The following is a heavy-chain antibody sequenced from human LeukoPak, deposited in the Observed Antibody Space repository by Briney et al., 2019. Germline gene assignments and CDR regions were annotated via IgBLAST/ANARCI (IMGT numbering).Heavy chain of an antibody. CDR2: INPNSGGT. CDR3: ARVVDGGNSLYFDY. J-gene: IGHJ4*02. CDR1: GYTFTGYY. D-gene: IGHD4-23*01. V-gene: IGHV1-2*02. Sequence: GASVKVSCKASGYTFTGYYMHWVRQAPGQGLEWMGWINPNSGGTNYAQKFQGRVTMTRDTSISTAYMELSRLRSDDTAVYYCARVVDGGNSLYFDYWGQGTLVTVSS.